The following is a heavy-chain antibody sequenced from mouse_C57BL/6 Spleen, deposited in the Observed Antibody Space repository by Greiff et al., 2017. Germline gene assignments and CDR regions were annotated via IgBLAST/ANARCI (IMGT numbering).Heavy chain of an antibody. CDR1: GFNIKDYY. Sequence: DVKLVESGAELVKPGASVKLSCTASGFNIKDYYMHWVKQRTEQGLEWIGRIDPEDGETKYAPKLQGKATIKADTSSNTAYLQLSSLTSEDTAVYYFARRGTRDFDYWGQGTTLTVSS. CDR2: IDPEDGET. D-gene: IGHD3-3*01. J-gene: IGHJ2*01. CDR3: ARRGTRDFDY. V-gene: IGHV14-2*01.